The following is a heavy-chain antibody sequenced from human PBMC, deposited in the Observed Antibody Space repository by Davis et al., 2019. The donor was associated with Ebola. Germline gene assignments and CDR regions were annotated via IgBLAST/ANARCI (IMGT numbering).Heavy chain of an antibody. J-gene: IGHJ6*02. D-gene: IGHD4-11*01. Sequence: GGSLRLSCAASGYTFRIHAMTWVRQAPGKGLEWVSALSGSGGLSYYADSVKGRFTISRDNSKNTLYLQMNSLTAEDTAVYYCARGGETVTGTASHGMDVWAKGPRSPSP. V-gene: IGHV3-23*01. CDR2: LSGSGGLS. CDR1: GYTFRIHA. CDR3: ARGGETVTGTASHGMDV.